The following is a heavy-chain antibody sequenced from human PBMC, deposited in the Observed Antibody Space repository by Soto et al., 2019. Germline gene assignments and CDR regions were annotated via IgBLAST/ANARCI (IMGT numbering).Heavy chain of an antibody. D-gene: IGHD1-26*01. CDR3: ARGSGTTYTLFDY. CDR2: IWSDGSNK. CDR1: GFTFSGYG. J-gene: IGHJ4*01. Sequence: QVQLVESGGGVVQPGRSLRLSCAASGFTFSGYGMQWVRQSPGKGLEWVALIWSDGSNKYYADSVKGRFTISRDNSKNTLYLQMNSLRAEDTAVYYCARGSGTTYTLFDYWGHGTLVTVSS. V-gene: IGHV3-33*01.